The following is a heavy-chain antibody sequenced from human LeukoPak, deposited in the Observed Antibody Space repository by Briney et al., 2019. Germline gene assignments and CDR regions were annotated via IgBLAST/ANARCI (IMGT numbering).Heavy chain of an antibody. Sequence: GESLQISCKGSGYSFTNYWIGWVRQVPGKGLEWMGIIYPGDSGTRYSPSLQGQITISVDKSIATTYLQWSSLKASDTAMYYCARRESGGSIDYWGHGTLVTVSS. CDR2: IYPGDSGT. D-gene: IGHD2-15*01. V-gene: IGHV5-51*01. CDR1: GYSFTNYW. J-gene: IGHJ4*01. CDR3: ARRESGGSIDY.